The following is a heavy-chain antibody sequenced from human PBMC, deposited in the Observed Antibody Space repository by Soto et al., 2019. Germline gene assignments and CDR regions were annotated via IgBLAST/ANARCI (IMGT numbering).Heavy chain of an antibody. Sequence: QLQLQESGPGLVKPSETLSLTCIVSGGSISSSSLQWGWIRQPPGRGLDWVGSIFSSGGTYYNPSFKSRVTISVHTSNNQFSLKLSSVTAADTAVYYCARQYYYGSGRQIDYRGQGTLVTVSS. V-gene: IGHV4-39*01. CDR2: IFSSGGT. CDR1: GGSISSSSLQ. J-gene: IGHJ4*02. CDR3: ARQYYYGSGRQIDY. D-gene: IGHD3-10*01.